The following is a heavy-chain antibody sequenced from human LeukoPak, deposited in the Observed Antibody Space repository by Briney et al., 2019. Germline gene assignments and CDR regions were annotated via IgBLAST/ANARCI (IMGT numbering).Heavy chain of an antibody. D-gene: IGHD3-3*01. CDR3: ATLLRITTSRGPFDY. V-gene: IGHV3-23*01. CDR2: ISGSGGST. J-gene: IGHJ4*02. Sequence: GGSLRLSCAASGFTFTTYAMSWVRQAPGKGLEWLSSISGSGGSTYYADSVKGRFTISRESSRSTLFLQVNSLRVEDTAVYYCATLLRITTSRGPFDYWGQGALVTVSS. CDR1: GFTFTTYA.